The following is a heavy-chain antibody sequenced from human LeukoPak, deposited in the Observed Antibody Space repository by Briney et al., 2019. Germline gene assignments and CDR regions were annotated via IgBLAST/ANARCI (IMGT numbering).Heavy chain of an antibody. CDR2: INAKSGGT. V-gene: IGHV1-2*02. CDR1: GSTFTGYY. D-gene: IGHD5-18*01. CDR3: AARMVSGY. J-gene: IGHJ4*02. Sequence: ASVNVAWKASGSTFTGYYMHWVRQAPGQGLEWMGWINAKSGGTKYAQKFQGRVTMTRDTSIRTAYMELRRLRSDDTVVYYCAARMVSGYWGQGTLVTVSS.